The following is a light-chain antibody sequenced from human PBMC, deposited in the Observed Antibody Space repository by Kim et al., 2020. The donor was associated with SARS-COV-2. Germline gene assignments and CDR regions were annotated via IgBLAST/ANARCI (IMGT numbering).Light chain of an antibody. Sequence: EIVMTQSPATLSVSPGERATLSCRASQSVSSNLAWYQQKPGQAPRLLIYGASTRATGIPARFSGSGSGTEFTLTISSLQSEDFAVYYCQQYNIWPITFGQGTRLESK. CDR3: QQYNIWPIT. J-gene: IGKJ5*01. V-gene: IGKV3-15*01. CDR2: GAS. CDR1: QSVSSN.